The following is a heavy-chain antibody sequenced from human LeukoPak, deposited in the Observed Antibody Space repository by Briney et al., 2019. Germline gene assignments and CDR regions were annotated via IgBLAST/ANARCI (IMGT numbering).Heavy chain of an antibody. V-gene: IGHV3-74*01. CDR1: GFTFSSSW. Sequence: GGSLRLSCEASGFTFSSSWMHWVRQAPGKGLVWVSRIRSGGSSSSYADSVKGRFTISRDNAKNTLSLQMNSLRAEDTAVYYCARSSGYGYDYWGQGTLVTVSS. CDR3: ARSSGYGYDY. CDR2: IRSGGSSS. D-gene: IGHD5-18*01. J-gene: IGHJ4*02.